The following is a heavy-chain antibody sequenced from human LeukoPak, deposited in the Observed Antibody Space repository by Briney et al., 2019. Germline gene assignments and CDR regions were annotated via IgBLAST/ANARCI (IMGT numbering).Heavy chain of an antibody. J-gene: IGHJ6*02. Sequence: GASVNVSCKASGGTFSSYAISWVRQAPGQGLEWMGGIVPIFGTANYAQKFQGRVTITADESTSTAYMELSSLRSEDTAVYYCATVALRRPQSGTGYYGMDVWGQGTTVTVSS. V-gene: IGHV1-69*13. D-gene: IGHD4-17*01. CDR3: ATVALRRPQSGTGYYGMDV. CDR2: IVPIFGTA. CDR1: GGTFSSYA.